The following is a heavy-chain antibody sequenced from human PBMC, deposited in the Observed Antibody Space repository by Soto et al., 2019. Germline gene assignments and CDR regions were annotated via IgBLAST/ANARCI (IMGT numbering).Heavy chain of an antibody. J-gene: IGHJ2*01. D-gene: IGHD1-26*01. CDR1: GLIVSSNY. Sequence: EVQLVESGGGLVQPGGSLRLSCAASGLIVSSNYMGWVRQAPGKGLEWVSSLYTDGNTYYADSVRGRFTIFTDSSKDTRHLQMNSLRVDDSAMYYCARHVGFYWYFDLWGRGTLVTVSS. V-gene: IGHV3-66*04. CDR3: ARHVGFYWYFDL. CDR2: LYTDGNT.